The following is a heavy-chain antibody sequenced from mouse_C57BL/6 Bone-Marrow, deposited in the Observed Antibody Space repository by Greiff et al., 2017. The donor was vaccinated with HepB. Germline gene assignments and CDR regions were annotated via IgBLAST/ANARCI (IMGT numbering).Heavy chain of an antibody. CDR2: IYPSDSET. CDR1: GYTFTSYW. V-gene: IGHV1-61*01. CDR3: ARGMYYYAMDY. Sequence: QVQLKQPGAELVRPGSSVKLSCKASGYTFTSYWMDWVKQRPGQGLEWIGNIYPSDSETHYNQKFKDKATLTVDKSSSTAYMQLSSLTSEDSAVYYCARGMYYYAMDYWGQGTSVTVSS. J-gene: IGHJ4*01.